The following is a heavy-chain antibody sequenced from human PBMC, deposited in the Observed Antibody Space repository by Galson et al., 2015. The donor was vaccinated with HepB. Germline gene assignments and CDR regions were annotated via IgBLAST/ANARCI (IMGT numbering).Heavy chain of an antibody. J-gene: IGHJ3*02. CDR3: AREEGAARGTDAFDI. CDR2: IIPIFGTA. CDR1: GGTFSSYA. Sequence: SVKVSCKASGGTFSSYAISWVRQAPGQGLEWMGGIIPIFGTANYAQKFQGRVTITADESTSTAYMELSSLRSEDTAVYYCAREEGAARGTDAFDIWGQGTMVTVSS. D-gene: IGHD6-6*01. V-gene: IGHV1-69*13.